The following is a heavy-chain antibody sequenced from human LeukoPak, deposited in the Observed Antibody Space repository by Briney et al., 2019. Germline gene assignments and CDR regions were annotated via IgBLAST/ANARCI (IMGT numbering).Heavy chain of an antibody. CDR2: ISWNSGSI. D-gene: IGHD3-16*01. V-gene: IGHV3-9*01. J-gene: IGHJ4*02. CDR1: GFTFDDYA. Sequence: QPGGSLRLSCAASGFTFDDYAMHWVRQAPGKGLEWVSGISWNSGSIGYADSVKGRFTISRDNAKNSLYLQMNSLRAEDTALYYCAKDASYDYVWGSFDYWGQGTLVTVSS. CDR3: AKDASYDYVWGSFDY.